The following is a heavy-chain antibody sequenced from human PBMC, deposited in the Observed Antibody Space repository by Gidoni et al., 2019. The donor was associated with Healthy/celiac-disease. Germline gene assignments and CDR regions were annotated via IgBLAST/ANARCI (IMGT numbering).Heavy chain of an antibody. CDR1: GFTFSSYS. CDR2: ISSSSSYI. CDR3: ASQYSYGYGAVDY. Sequence: EVQLVESGGGLVKPGGSLRLSCAASGFTFSSYSMNWVRQAPGKGLEWVSSISSSSSYIYYADSVKGRFTISRDNAKNSLYLQMNSLRAEDTAVYYCASQYSYGYGAVDYWGQGTLVTVSS. D-gene: IGHD5-18*01. V-gene: IGHV3-21*01. J-gene: IGHJ4*02.